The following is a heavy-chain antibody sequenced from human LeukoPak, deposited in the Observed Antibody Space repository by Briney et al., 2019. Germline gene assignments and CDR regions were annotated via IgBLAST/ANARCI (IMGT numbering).Heavy chain of an antibody. CDR1: GFTFHDYA. CDR2: ISWNGGTI. CDR3: AKGPTYSSSSLFDY. V-gene: IGHV3-9*03. Sequence: GGSLRLSCAASGFTFHDYAMHWVRQAPGKGLEWVSGISWNGGTIDYADSVKGRFTISRDKAKNSLYLQMNSLRPEDMALYYCAKGPTYSSSSLFDYWGQGILVAVSS. J-gene: IGHJ4*02. D-gene: IGHD6-6*01.